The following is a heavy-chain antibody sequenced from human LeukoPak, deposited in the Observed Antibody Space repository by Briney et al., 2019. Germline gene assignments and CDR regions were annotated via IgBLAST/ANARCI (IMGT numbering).Heavy chain of an antibody. D-gene: IGHD6-6*01. J-gene: IGHJ4*02. CDR3: ARDKQLVQGGGVY. Sequence: GGSLSLSCAASGFTFSSYAMTWVRQAPGKGLEWVSGISGRGDSTYYADSVKGRFTISRDNAKNSLYLQMNSLRAEDTAVYYCARDKQLVQGGGVYWGQGTLVTVSS. CDR1: GFTFSSYA. CDR2: ISGRGDST. V-gene: IGHV3-23*01.